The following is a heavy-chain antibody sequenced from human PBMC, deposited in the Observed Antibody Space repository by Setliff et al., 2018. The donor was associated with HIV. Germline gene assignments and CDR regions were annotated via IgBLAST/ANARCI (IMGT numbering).Heavy chain of an antibody. V-gene: IGHV3-7*01. J-gene: IGHJ6*03. CDR2: IKQDGSEK. CDR3: VREGWTLLRYVDWLLSYMDV. D-gene: IGHD3-9*01. CDR1: GDSVSSSNW. Sequence: ETLSLTCAVSGDSVSSSNWWNWVRPAPGKGLEWVANIKQDGSEKYYVDSVKGRFTISRDNAKNTVYLQMNSLRVEDTAAYYCVREGWTLLRYVDWLLSYMDVWGKGTTVTVSS.